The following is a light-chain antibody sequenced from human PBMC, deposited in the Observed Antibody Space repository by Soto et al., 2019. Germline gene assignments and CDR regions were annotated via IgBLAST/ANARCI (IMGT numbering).Light chain of an antibody. CDR1: QSVSSSY. CDR3: QQYSSSRT. V-gene: IGKV3-20*01. J-gene: IGKJ1*01. CDR2: GAS. Sequence: EIVLTQSPGTLSLSPVERATLSCRASQSVSSSYLAWYQQKPGQAPRLLIYGASSRATGIPDRFSGSGSGTDFTLTISRLEPEDFAMYYCQQYSSSRTFGQGTKVDIK.